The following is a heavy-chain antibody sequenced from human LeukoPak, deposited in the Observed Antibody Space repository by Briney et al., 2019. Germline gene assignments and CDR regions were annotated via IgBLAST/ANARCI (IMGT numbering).Heavy chain of an antibody. D-gene: IGHD3-22*01. J-gene: IGHJ4*02. CDR1: GFIFRSYW. Sequence: GGSLRLSCAASGFIFRSYWMSWVRQAPGKGLEWVANIKQDGSEKYYVDSVKGRFTISRDNGKNSLYLQMNSLRAEDTAVYYCAKSAYYDSSGFYREYYFDYWGQGTLVTVSS. V-gene: IGHV3-7*03. CDR3: AKSAYYDSSGFYREYYFDY. CDR2: IKQDGSEK.